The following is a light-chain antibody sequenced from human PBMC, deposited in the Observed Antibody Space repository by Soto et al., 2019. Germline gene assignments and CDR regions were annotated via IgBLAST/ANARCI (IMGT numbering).Light chain of an antibody. CDR3: QQRSSWPLT. CDR1: QSVSSS. J-gene: IGKJ4*02. V-gene: IGKV3-11*01. Sequence: EIVLTQSPATLSLSPGETATLSCRASQSVSSSLAWYQQKPGQTPSLLIYDASNRATGIPARFSGSGSGTDFTLTVSSLEPEDFAVSYCQQRSSWPLTFGGGTKVEIK. CDR2: DAS.